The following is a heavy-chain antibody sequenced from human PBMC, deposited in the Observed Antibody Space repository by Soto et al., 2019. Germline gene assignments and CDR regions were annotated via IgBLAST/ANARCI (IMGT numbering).Heavy chain of an antibody. CDR2: IVPIFGTT. CDR3: ARVEAVAGLYNYHGLDV. J-gene: IGHJ6*02. CDR1: GGTFSNYA. V-gene: IGHV1-69*12. Sequence: QVHLVQSGAEVKKPGSSVKVSCKVSGGTFSNYAIDWVRLAPGHGLEWMGGIVPIFGTTYYTQKFQGRATIIADDSTTTAYLEMSSLRSEDTAIYYCARVEAVAGLYNYHGLDVWGQGTAVTVSS. D-gene: IGHD6-19*01.